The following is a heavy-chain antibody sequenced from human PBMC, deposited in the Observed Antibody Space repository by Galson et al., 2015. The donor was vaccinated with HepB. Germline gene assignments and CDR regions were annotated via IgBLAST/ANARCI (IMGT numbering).Heavy chain of an antibody. V-gene: IGHV3-30-3*01. J-gene: IGHJ4*02. CDR2: ISYDGSNK. D-gene: IGHD3-22*01. CDR1: GFTFSSYA. CDR3: ARDRDSSGYYLSYYFDY. Sequence: SLRLSCAASGFTFSSYAMHWVRQAPGKGLEWVAVISYDGSNKYYADSVKGRFTISRDNSKNTLYLQMNSLRAEDTAVYYCARDRDSSGYYLSYYFDYWGQGTLVTVSS.